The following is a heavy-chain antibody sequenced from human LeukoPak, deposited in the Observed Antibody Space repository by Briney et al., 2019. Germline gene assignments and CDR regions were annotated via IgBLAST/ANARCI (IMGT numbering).Heavy chain of an antibody. CDR3: ARDGSSWPNWFDP. CDR2: ISSSSSYI. CDR1: GFTFSSYS. D-gene: IGHD6-13*01. J-gene: IGHJ5*02. V-gene: IGHV3-21*01. Sequence: GGSLRLSCAASGFTFSSYSMNWVRQAPGKGLEWVSSISSSSSYIYYADSVKGRFTISRDNAKNSLYLQMNSLRAEDTAVYYCARDGSSWPNWFDPWGQGTPVTVSS.